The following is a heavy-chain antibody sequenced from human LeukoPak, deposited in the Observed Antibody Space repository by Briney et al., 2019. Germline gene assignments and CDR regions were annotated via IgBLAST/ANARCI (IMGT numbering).Heavy chain of an antibody. CDR1: GFTFSIYA. Sequence: GGSLRLSCAASGFTFSIYAIHWVRQAPGKGLEWVAVISHDGSTTYYADSVKGRFTISRDNAKNSLYLQMNSLRAEDTAVYYCARGRTRYFDYWGQGTLVTVSS. D-gene: IGHD1/OR15-1a*01. V-gene: IGHV3-30*04. J-gene: IGHJ4*02. CDR2: ISHDGSTT. CDR3: ARGRTRYFDY.